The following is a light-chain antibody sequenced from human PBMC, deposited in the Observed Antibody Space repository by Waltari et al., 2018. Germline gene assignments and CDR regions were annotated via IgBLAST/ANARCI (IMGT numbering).Light chain of an antibody. CDR2: EVT. Sequence: QSALTQPPSASGSPEQSVTVSCTGTSGDVGNYHYVSWYQQYPGKAPKLIIYEVTKRPSGVPDRFSGSKSGNTASLTVSGLRAEDEADYYCSSYAGSSTYVFGSGTKVTVL. J-gene: IGLJ1*01. CDR3: SSYAGSSTYV. CDR1: SGDVGNYHY. V-gene: IGLV2-8*01.